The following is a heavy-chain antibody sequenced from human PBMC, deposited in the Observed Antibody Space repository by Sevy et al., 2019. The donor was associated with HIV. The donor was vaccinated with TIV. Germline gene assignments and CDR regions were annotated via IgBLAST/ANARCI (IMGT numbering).Heavy chain of an antibody. D-gene: IGHD4-17*01. CDR3: ARDGEFYAHGEYGPTSGPDL. J-gene: IGHJ5*02. CDR2: MWFDGSNK. CDR1: GFPFTNHG. V-gene: IGHV3-33*08. Sequence: GGSLRLSCEASGFPFTNHGVHWVRQAPGKGLAWVALMWFDGSNKYYADSVKGRFTVSRDESKNTLYLQMNSLRADDTGIYYCARDGEFYAHGEYGPTSGPDLWGQGTLVTVSS.